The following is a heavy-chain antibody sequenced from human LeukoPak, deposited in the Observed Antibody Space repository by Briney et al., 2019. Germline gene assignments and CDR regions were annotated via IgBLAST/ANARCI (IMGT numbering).Heavy chain of an antibody. CDR3: VRAMDV. Sequence: GGSLRLSCAASGFTFSSYWMHWVRQAPGQGLEWVANIKQDESEKYYVDSVKGRFTLSRDNAKNSLYLQMNSPRAEDTPVYYCVRAMDVWGQGTTVTVSS. J-gene: IGHJ6*02. CDR1: GFTFSSYW. CDR2: IKQDESEK. V-gene: IGHV3-7*03.